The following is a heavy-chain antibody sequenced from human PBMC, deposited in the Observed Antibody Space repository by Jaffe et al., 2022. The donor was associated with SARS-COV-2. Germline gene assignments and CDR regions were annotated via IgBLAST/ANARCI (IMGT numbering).Heavy chain of an antibody. D-gene: IGHD3-10*01. Sequence: QVQLQESGPGLVKPSQTLSLTCTVSGGSISSGSYYWSWIRQPPGKGLEWIGYIYYSGSTNYNPSLKSRVTISVDTSKNQFSLKLSSVTAADTAVYYCARGGVLWFGELDSYYYGMDVWGQGTTVTVSS. J-gene: IGHJ6*02. CDR2: IYYSGST. V-gene: IGHV4-61*01. CDR3: ARGGVLWFGELDSYYYGMDV. CDR1: GGSISSGSYY.